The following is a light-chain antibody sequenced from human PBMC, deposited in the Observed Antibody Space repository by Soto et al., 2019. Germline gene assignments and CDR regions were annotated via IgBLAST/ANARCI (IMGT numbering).Light chain of an antibody. CDR1: QGLVHSNGDTF. CDR3: MPGTHWPYT. Sequence: DVVMTQSPLSLPVTLGQPASISCRSSQGLVHSNGDTFLSWFQQRPGQSPRRLIYQVSNRDSGVPDRFRGRGSGTDFTMTISRVEPEDVASYYCMPGTHWPYTFGKGTKLEI. J-gene: IGKJ2*01. V-gene: IGKV2-30*02. CDR2: QVS.